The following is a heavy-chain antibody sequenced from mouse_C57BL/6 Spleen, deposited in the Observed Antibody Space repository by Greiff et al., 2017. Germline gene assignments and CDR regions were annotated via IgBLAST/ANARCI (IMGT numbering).Heavy chain of an antibody. CDR2: IFPGSGST. V-gene: IGHV1-75*01. CDR1: GYTFTDYY. Sequence: QVQLQQSGPELVKPGASVKISCKASGYTFTDYYINWVKQRPGQGLEWIGWIFPGSGSTYYNEKFKGKATLTVDKSSRTAYMLLSSLTSEDSAVYFCARSRPSVYYDYDGGDWFAYWGQGTLVTVSA. CDR3: ARSRPSVYYDYDGGDWFAY. J-gene: IGHJ3*01. D-gene: IGHD2-4*01.